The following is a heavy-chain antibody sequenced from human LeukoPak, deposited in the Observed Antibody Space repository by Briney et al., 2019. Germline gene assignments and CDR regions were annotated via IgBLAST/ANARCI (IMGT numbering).Heavy chain of an antibody. Sequence: PSETLSLTCTVSGGPISSYYWSWIRQPPGKGLEWIGYIYYSGSTNYNPSLKSRVTISVDTSKNQFSLKLSSVTAADTAVYYCARVPTPPRYCSSTSCYDRDNWFDPWGQGTLVTVSS. V-gene: IGHV4-59*01. CDR3: ARVPTPPRYCSSTSCYDRDNWFDP. D-gene: IGHD2-2*01. CDR1: GGPISSYY. CDR2: IYYSGST. J-gene: IGHJ5*02.